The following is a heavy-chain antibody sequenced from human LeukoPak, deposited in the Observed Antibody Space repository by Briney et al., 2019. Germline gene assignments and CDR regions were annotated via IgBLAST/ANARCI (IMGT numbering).Heavy chain of an antibody. CDR3: ARVAAGYYYYYYYMDV. Sequence: SETLSLTCTVSGGSISSSSYYWGWIRQPPGKGLEWIGSIYYSGSTYYNPSLKSRVTISVDTSKNQFSPKLSSVTAADTAVYYCARVAAGYYYYYYYMDVWGKGTTVTVSS. CDR1: GGSISSSSYY. CDR2: IYYSGST. V-gene: IGHV4-39*07. D-gene: IGHD3-9*01. J-gene: IGHJ6*03.